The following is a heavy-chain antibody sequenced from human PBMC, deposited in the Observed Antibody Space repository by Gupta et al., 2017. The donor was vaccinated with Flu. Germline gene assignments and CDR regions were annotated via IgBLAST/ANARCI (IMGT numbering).Heavy chain of an antibody. Sequence: DDYALHWVRQAPGKGLEWVSAISWNSGYIGYADAVKSRFIISRDNGKNSLILQMNSLRAEDTALYFCAKAVTVGDEAFDIWGQGTMVTVSA. J-gene: IGHJ3*02. D-gene: IGHD2-21*02. CDR2: ISWNSGYI. CDR3: AKAVTVGDEAFDI. V-gene: IGHV3-9*01. CDR1: DDYA.